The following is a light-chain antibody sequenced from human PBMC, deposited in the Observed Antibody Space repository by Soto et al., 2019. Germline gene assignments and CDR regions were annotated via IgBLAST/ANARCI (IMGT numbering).Light chain of an antibody. V-gene: IGLV1-40*01. J-gene: IGLJ3*02. CDR1: SSNIGAGYD. CDR2: GNS. CDR3: QSYDSSLSGWV. Sequence: QPVLTQPPSVSGAPGQRVTISCTGSSSNIGAGYDVHWYQQLPGTAPKLLIYGNSNRPSGVPDRFSGSKSGTSASLATTELQAEDEADYYCQSYDSSLSGWVFGGGTKLTVL.